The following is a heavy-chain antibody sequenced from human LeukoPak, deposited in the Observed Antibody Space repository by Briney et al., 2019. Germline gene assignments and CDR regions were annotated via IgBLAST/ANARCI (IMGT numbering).Heavy chain of an antibody. CDR1: GFTFSKKY. CDR2: IYIGGNT. J-gene: IGHJ4*02. V-gene: IGHV3-66*01. CDR3: TTVSSRRFDY. Sequence: GGSVRLLCGVCGFTFSKKYMRWVRQARGKGRVWVSIIYIGGNTYYAASLKARFSTSRDNSKNTLYLQMNSPRAEYTAVYYCTTVSSRRFDYWGQGTLVTVSS.